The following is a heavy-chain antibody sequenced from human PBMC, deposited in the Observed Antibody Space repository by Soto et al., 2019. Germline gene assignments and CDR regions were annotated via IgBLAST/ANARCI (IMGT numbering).Heavy chain of an antibody. J-gene: IGHJ4*02. D-gene: IGHD6-19*01. CDR3: ARSVAVPGAHIDY. Sequence: SLTCSVSGGSITSSSYYWGWIRRPPGKGLEWIGTIHYSGSTYYNPSLKSRITISVDTSKTHFSLKLRSVTAADTAVYFCARSVAVPGAHIDYWGQGTQVTVSS. CDR2: IHYSGST. CDR1: GGSITSSSYY. V-gene: IGHV4-39*02.